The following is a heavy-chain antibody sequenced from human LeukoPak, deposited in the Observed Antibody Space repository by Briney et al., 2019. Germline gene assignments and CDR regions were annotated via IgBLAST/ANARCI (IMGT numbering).Heavy chain of an antibody. D-gene: IGHD2-8*01. Sequence: PSETLSLTCTVSGGSISTSRYFWGWIRQPPGKGLGWIGTIYYSGSTYYNPSLKSRVTISVDTSKNQFSLKLSSVTAADTAVYYCARLMDSIAVAGPSPIWGQGTLATVSS. CDR1: GGSISTSRYF. CDR2: IYYSGST. CDR3: ARLMDSIAVAGPSPI. V-gene: IGHV4-39*01. J-gene: IGHJ4*02.